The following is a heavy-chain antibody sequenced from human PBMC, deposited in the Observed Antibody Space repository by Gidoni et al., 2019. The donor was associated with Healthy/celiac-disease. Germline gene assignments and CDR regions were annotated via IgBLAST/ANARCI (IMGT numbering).Heavy chain of an antibody. Sequence: QVQLVASGGGVVQPGRSLRLSCAASGFPFSSYAMHWVRQAPGKGLEWVAVISYDGSNKYYADSVKGRFTISRDNSKNTLYLQMNSLRAEDTAVYYCARGHSSSDHPLDPWGQGTLVTVSS. V-gene: IGHV3-30-3*01. J-gene: IGHJ5*02. D-gene: IGHD6-6*01. CDR1: GFPFSSYA. CDR3: ARGHSSSDHPLDP. CDR2: ISYDGSNK.